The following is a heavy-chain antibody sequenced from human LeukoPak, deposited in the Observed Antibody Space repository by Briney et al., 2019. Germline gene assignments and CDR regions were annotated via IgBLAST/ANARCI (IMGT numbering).Heavy chain of an antibody. Sequence: PGGSLRLSCVASGFTFNHYWMHWVRQGPGKGLVWVSRLNSDGSSITYADSVKGRFTVSRDNAKNTVYLQMNSLGAEDTAVFYCARGRHLGAGINDAFDIWGQGTTVTVSS. CDR3: ARGRHLGAGINDAFDI. CDR2: LNSDGSSI. J-gene: IGHJ3*02. V-gene: IGHV3-74*01. CDR1: GFTFNHYW. D-gene: IGHD1-26*01.